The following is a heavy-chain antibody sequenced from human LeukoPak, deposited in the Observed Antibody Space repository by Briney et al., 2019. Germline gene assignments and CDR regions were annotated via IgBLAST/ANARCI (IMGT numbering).Heavy chain of an antibody. CDR2: IKEGPSEK. CDR3: ARRYFDY. V-gene: IGHV3-7*03. CDR1: GFTFSSYW. Sequence: PGGSLRLSCAASGFTFSSYWMSWVRQAPGKGLEWVANIKEGPSEKFYVDSVKGRFIISRDNAKNALYLQMSSLRAEDTAIYYCARRYFDYWGQGTLVTVSS. J-gene: IGHJ4*02.